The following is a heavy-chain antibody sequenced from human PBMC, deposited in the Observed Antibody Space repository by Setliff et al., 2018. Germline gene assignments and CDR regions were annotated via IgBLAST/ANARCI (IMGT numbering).Heavy chain of an antibody. V-gene: IGHV3-48*01. J-gene: IGHJ6*03. CDR2: ISSSSSTI. Sequence: PGGSLRLSCAASGFTFSSYSMNWVRQAPGKGLEWVSYISSSSSTIYYADSVKGRFTISRDSSRNTVDLQMSSLRPEDTALYYCARSTETFSGEDFYFFYYMDVWGKGTTVTVSS. CDR3: ARSTETFSGEDFYFFYYMDV. CDR1: GFTFSSYS. D-gene: IGHD4-4*01.